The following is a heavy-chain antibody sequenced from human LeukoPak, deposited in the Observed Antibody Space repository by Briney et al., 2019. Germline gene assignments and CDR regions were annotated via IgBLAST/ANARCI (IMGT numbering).Heavy chain of an antibody. J-gene: IGHJ6*03. CDR1: GGSFSGYY. CDR3: ARARRWLQFPYYMDV. Sequence: SETLSLTCAVYGGSFSGYYWSWIRQPPGKGLEWIGEINHSGSTNYNPPLKSRVTISVDTSKNQFSLKLSSVTAADTAVYYCARARRWLQFPYYMDVWGKGTTVTVSS. V-gene: IGHV4-34*01. CDR2: INHSGST. D-gene: IGHD5-24*01.